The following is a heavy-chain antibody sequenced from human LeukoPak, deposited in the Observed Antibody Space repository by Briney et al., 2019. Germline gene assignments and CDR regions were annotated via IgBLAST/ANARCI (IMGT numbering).Heavy chain of an antibody. CDR2: ITSSSTSI. CDR3: ARVTAGTYYKGLGSFDS. CDR1: GFAFSTYS. D-gene: IGHD1-26*01. V-gene: IGHV3-21*01. Sequence: PGGSPRLSCAASGFAFSTYSMNWVRQAPGKGLEWVSSITSSSTSIYYADSVKGRFTISRDNAKSSLYLQMNSLRAEDTAVYYCARVTAGTYYKGLGSFDSWGQGAQVTVSS. J-gene: IGHJ4*02.